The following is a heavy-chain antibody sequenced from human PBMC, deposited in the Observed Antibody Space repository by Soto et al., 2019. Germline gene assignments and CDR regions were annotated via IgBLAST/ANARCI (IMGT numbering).Heavy chain of an antibody. D-gene: IGHD3-3*01. J-gene: IGHJ6*02. V-gene: IGHV1-18*04. CDR2: ISAYNGNT. CDR1: GYTFTSYG. Sequence: DSVKVSCKASGYTFTSYGISWVRQAPGQGLEWMGWISAYNGNTNYAQKLQGRVTMTTDTSTSTAYMELRSLRSDDTAVYYCARDRGDYYDFWSIGGIGAWGQGTWVTV. CDR3: ARDRGDYYDFWSIGGIGA.